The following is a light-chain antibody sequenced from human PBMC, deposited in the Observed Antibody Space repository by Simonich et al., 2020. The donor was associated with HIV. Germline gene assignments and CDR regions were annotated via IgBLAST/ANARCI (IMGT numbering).Light chain of an antibody. CDR3: QHYYSSPYT. Sequence: DIVMTQSPDSLAVSLGERATINCKSSQSVLYSSTNKNYLTWYQQKPGQPPKLLIYWASTLESGVPDRFTGSGSGTDFTLTISSLQAEDVAVYYCQHYYSSPYTFGQGTKLEIK. CDR1: QSVLYSSTNKNY. CDR2: WAS. J-gene: IGKJ2*01. V-gene: IGKV4-1*01.